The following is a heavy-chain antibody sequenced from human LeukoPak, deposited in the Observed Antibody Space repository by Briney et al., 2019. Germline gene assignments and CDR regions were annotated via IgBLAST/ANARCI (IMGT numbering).Heavy chain of an antibody. Sequence: ASVKVSCKASGYTFTSYGISWVRQAPGQGLEWMGWISAYNGNTNYAQKLQGRVTMTTDTSTSTAYMELRSLRSDDTAVYYCARDPRYCSSTSCYNYYYYMDVWGKGTTVTVSS. CDR2: ISAYNGNT. V-gene: IGHV1-18*01. CDR1: GYTFTSYG. CDR3: ARDPRYCSSTSCYNYYYYMDV. J-gene: IGHJ6*03. D-gene: IGHD2-2*02.